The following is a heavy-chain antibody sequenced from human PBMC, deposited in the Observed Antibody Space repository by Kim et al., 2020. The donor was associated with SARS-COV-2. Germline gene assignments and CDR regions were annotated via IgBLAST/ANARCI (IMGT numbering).Heavy chain of an antibody. CDR3: ARDTNYYGSGSYSGGMDV. CDR1: GGSISSGGYS. CDR2: IYYSGST. D-gene: IGHD3-10*01. Sequence: SETLSLTCAVSGGSISSGGYSWSWIRQPPGKGLEWIGYIYYSGSTYYNPSLKSRVTISVDRSKNQFSLKLSSVTAADTAVYYCARDTNYYGSGSYSGGMDVWGQGTTVTVSS. V-gene: IGHV4-30-2*01. J-gene: IGHJ6*02.